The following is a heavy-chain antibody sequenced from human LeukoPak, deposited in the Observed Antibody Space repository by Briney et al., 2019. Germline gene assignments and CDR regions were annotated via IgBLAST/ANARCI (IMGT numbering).Heavy chain of an antibody. Sequence: SETLSLTCTVYGASVSDYYWSWVRQPAGKGLEWIGRIFTTGSTDYNPSLKSRVTMSRDRSKNQLFLTLTSVTAADTAVYYCARASDSIFSYYYHMDLWGKGITVTVSS. V-gene: IGHV4-4*07. CDR2: IFTTGST. CDR1: GASVSDYY. CDR3: ARASDSIFSYYYHMDL. J-gene: IGHJ6*03. D-gene: IGHD3-3*02.